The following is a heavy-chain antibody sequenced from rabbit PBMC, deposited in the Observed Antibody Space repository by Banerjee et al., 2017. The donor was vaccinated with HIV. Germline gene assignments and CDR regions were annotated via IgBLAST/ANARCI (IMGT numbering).Heavy chain of an antibody. Sequence: QSLEESGGDLVKPGASLTLTCTASGFSFNNYYWICWVRQAPGKGLEWIACIYVGSGGRTYYATWAKGRVTISKTSSTTVTLQMTSLTAADTATYFCAKSQGYHGGGGYAYADFNLWGQGTLVTVS. D-gene: IGHD6-1*01. V-gene: IGHV1S40*01. CDR1: GFSFNNYYW. CDR3: AKSQGYHGGGGYAYADFNL. J-gene: IGHJ4*01. CDR2: IYVGSGGRT.